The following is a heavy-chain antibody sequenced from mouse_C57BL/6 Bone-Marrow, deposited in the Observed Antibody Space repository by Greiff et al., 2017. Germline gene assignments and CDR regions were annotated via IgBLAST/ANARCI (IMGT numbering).Heavy chain of an antibody. CDR2: IDPGDGET. CDR1: GFNITDYY. J-gene: IGHJ2*01. D-gene: IGHD3-3*01. V-gene: IGHV14-2*01. Sequence: EVHLVESGAELVKPGASVKLSCTASGFNITDYYMHWVKQRTEQGLEWIGRIDPGDGETKYAPKFQGKATLTADTSSNTAYLQLSSLTSEDTAVYYCARGGGTWFDYWGQGTTLTVSS. CDR3: ARGGGTWFDY.